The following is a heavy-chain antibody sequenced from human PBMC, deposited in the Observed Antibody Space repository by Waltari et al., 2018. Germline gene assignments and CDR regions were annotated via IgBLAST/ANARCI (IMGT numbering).Heavy chain of an antibody. V-gene: IGHV4-38-2*01. CDR2: IYHSGRT. D-gene: IGHD3-22*01. Sequence: QVQLQESGPGLVKPSETLSLTCAVSGYSISSGYYWGWIRQPPGKGLEWIWSIYHSGRTYYNPSLKSRVTISVDTSKNQFSLKRSAVTAADTAVYYCASPDYYDSSGEFDYWGQGTLVTVSS. CDR1: GYSISSGYY. CDR3: ASPDYYDSSGEFDY. J-gene: IGHJ4*02.